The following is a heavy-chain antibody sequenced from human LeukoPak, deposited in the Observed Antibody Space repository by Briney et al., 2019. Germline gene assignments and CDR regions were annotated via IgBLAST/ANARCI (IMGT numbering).Heavy chain of an antibody. J-gene: IGHJ5*02. CDR3: ASLIAAPPA. D-gene: IGHD6-6*01. V-gene: IGHV1-2*02. Sequence: ASVKVSCKVSGYTVTELSMHWVRQAPGKGLEWMGWINPNSGGTNYAQKFQGRVTMTRDTSISTAYMELSRLRSDDTAVYYCASLIAAPPAWGQGTLVTVSS. CDR1: GYTVTELS. CDR2: INPNSGGT.